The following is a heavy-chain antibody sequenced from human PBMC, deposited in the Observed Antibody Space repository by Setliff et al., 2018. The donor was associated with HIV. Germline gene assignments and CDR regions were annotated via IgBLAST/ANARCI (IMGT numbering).Heavy chain of an antibody. V-gene: IGHV4-39*01. CDR2: IYYSGST. Sequence: SETLSLTCTVSGGSISSSSYYWDWIRQPPWKGLEWIGSIYYSGSTYYNPSLKGRVTISVDTSKNQFSLKLSSVTAADTAVYYCAGRTLRQFRYGNISFDPWGRGTLVTVSS. CDR3: AGRTLRQFRYGNISFDP. J-gene: IGHJ5*02. D-gene: IGHD3-16*01. CDR1: GGSISSSSYY.